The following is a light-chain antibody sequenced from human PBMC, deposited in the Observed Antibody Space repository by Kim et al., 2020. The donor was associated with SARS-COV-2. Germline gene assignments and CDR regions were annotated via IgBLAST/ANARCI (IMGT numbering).Light chain of an antibody. CDR1: QGISNY. CDR2: GTS. J-gene: IGKJ4*01. CDR3: QKYNSAPLT. V-gene: IGKV1-27*01. Sequence: ASVGDRVTITCRASQGISNYLAWYQQNPGKVPKLLIYGTSALQSGVPSRFSGSGSGTDFTLTISSLQPEDVATYYCQKYNSAPLTFGGGTKVDIK.